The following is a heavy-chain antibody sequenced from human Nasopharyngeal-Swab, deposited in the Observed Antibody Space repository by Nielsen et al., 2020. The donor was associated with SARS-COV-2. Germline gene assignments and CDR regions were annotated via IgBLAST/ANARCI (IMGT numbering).Heavy chain of an antibody. CDR2: ISYDGSNK. D-gene: IGHD6-13*01. V-gene: IGHV3-30-3*01. CDR3: ARSYSSSWYGDYYMDV. CDR1: GFTFSSYA. J-gene: IGHJ6*03. Sequence: GESLKISCAASGFTFSSYAMHWVRQAPGKGLEWVAVISYDGSNKYYADSVKGRFTISRDNSKNTLYLQMNSLGAEDTAVYYCARSYSSSWYGDYYMDVWGKGTTVTVSS.